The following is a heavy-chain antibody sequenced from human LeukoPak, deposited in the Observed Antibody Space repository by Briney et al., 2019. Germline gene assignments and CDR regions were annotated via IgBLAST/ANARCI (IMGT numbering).Heavy chain of an antibody. V-gene: IGHV4-59*01. CDR2: IYYSGST. D-gene: IGHD6-13*01. CDR3: AREVSSSWYVYWFDP. J-gene: IGHJ5*02. CDR1: GGSISSYY. Sequence: SETLSLTCTVSGGSISSYYWSWIRQPPGKGLEWIGYIYYSGSTNYNPSLKSQVTISVDTSKNQFSPKLSSVTAADTAVYYCAREVSSSWYVYWFDPWGQGTLVTVSS.